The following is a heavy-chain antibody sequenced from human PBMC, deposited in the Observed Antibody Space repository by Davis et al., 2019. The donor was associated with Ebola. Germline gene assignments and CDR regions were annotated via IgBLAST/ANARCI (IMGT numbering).Heavy chain of an antibody. D-gene: IGHD6-19*01. CDR1: GFTFDDYA. CDR3: AKDRQWLGLFDY. CDR2: ISGSGGST. J-gene: IGHJ4*02. V-gene: IGHV3-23*01. Sequence: GGSLRLSCAASGFTFDDYAMHWVRQAPGKGLEWVSAISGSGGSTYYADSVKGRFTISRDNSKNTLYLQMNSLRAEDTAVYYCAKDRQWLGLFDYWGQGTLVTASS.